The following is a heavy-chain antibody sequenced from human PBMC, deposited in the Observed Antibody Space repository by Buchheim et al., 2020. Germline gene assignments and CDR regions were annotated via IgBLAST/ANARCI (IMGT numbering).Heavy chain of an antibody. D-gene: IGHD6-19*01. CDR1: GFTVSSSY. V-gene: IGHV3-53*01. J-gene: IGHJ4*02. Sequence: EVQLVESGGGLIQPGGSLRLSCAASGFTVSSSYMSWVRQAPGKGLEWVSVIYSGGSTYYADFVMGRFTISRDNSKNTVFLHMNSLRAEDTAVYYCARISITLAYYFDSWGQGTL. CDR3: ARISITLAYYFDS. CDR2: IYSGGST.